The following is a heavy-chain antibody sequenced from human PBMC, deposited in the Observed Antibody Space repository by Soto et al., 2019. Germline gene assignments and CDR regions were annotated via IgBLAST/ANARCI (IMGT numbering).Heavy chain of an antibody. J-gene: IGHJ4*02. V-gene: IGHV3-33*01. Sequence: PGGSLRLSCAASGFTFSSYGMHWVRQAPGKGLEWVAVIWYDGSNKYYADSVKGRFTISRDNSKNTLYLQMNSLRAEDTAVYYCARDNEITGTIDYWGQGTLVTVSS. CDR2: IWYDGSNK. CDR1: GFTFSSYG. CDR3: ARDNEITGTIDY. D-gene: IGHD1-20*01.